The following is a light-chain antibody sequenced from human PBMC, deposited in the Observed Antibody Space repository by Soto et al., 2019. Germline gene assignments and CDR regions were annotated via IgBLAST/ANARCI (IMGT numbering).Light chain of an antibody. J-gene: IGLJ2*01. Sequence: SYELTQPASVSVSPGQTARITFSGDAFPKQYAYWYQQKPGQAPVQGIYKDSERPSGIPERFSGSSSGTTVTLTISGVQAEDEADYYCQSADSSGTYVVFGGGTKLTVL. V-gene: IGLV3-25*03. CDR2: KDS. CDR3: QSADSSGTYVV. CDR1: AFPKQY.